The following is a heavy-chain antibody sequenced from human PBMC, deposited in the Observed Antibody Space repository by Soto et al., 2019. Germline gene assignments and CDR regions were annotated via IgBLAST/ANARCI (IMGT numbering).Heavy chain of an antibody. Sequence: GGSLRLSCAASGFTFSSYAMHWVRQAPGKGLEWVAVISYDGSNKYYADSVKGRFTISRDNSKNTLYLQMNSLRAEDTAVYYCARFPAGIAAAGTDAFDIWGQGTMVTVSS. CDR2: ISYDGSNK. J-gene: IGHJ3*02. CDR3: ARFPAGIAAAGTDAFDI. CDR1: GFTFSSYA. V-gene: IGHV3-30-3*01. D-gene: IGHD6-13*01.